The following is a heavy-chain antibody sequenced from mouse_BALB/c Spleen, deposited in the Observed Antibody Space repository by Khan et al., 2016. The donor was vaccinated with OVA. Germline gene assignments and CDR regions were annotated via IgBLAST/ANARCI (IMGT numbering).Heavy chain of an antibody. CDR3: AKGVRSYYYALDY. V-gene: IGHV2-6-5*01. CDR2: IWGGGST. D-gene: IGHD2-14*01. Sequence: VQLQESGPGLVAPSQSLSITCTVSGFSLTDYGVSWIRQPPGKGLEWLGVIWGGGSTYYNSALKSRLSISKDNSKCQVFLKMSSLQTDDTAMYYCAKGVRSYYYALDYWGQGTSVTVSS. J-gene: IGHJ4*01. CDR1: GFSLTDYG.